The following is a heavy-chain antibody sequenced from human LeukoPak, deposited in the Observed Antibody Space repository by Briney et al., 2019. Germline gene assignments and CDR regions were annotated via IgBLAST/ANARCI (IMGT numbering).Heavy chain of an antibody. CDR2: IDYSSNYI. D-gene: IGHD6-13*01. V-gene: IGHV3-21*01. J-gene: IGHJ5*02. CDR1: GFSFSSYS. CDR3: ARDGIAAAGTFWFDP. Sequence: GGSLRLSCAASGFSFSSYSMNWVRQAPGKGLEWVSSIDYSSNYIYTADSVKGRFTTSRDNAKNSLDLQMNSLKAEDTAVYYCARDGIAAAGTFWFDPWGQGTLVTVSS.